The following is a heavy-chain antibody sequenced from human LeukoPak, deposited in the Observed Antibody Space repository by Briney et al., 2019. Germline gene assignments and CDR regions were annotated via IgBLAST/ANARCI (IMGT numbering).Heavy chain of an antibody. CDR3: ARLRWYSDY. D-gene: IGHD4-23*01. V-gene: IGHV4-39*01. J-gene: IGHJ4*02. CDR2: IYYSGST. Sequence: PSETLSLTCTVSGGSISSSSYYWGWIRQPPGKGLEWIGSIYYSGSTYYNPSLKSRVTISVDTSKNQFSLKLSSVTAADTAVYYCARLRWYSDYWGQGTLVTVSS. CDR1: GGSISSSSYY.